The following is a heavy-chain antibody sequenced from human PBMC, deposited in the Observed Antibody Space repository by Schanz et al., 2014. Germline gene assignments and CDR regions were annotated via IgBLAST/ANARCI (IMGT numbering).Heavy chain of an antibody. D-gene: IGHD2-2*01. V-gene: IGHV1-18*01. J-gene: IGHJ3*02. CDR1: GYTFTSYG. Sequence: QVQLVQSGAEVKKPGASVKVSCKASGYTFTSYGINWVRQAPGQGLEWMGWISAYNGNTNYAQKLHGRLTITADKSTSTAYMELSSLRYEDTALYYCARGTMPGTFDIWGQGTMXTVSS. CDR2: ISAYNGNT. CDR3: ARGTMPGTFDI.